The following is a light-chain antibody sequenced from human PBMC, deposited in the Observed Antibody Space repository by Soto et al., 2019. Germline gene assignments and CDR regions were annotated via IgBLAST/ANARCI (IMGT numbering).Light chain of an antibody. CDR3: SSYTSSSTLEGV. CDR2: DVS. CDR1: SIDVGGYNY. V-gene: IGLV2-14*01. Sequence: QSVLTQPASVSGSPGQSITISCTGTSIDVGGYNYVSWYQQHPGKAPKLMIYDVSNRPSGVSNRFSGSKSGNTASLTISGLQAEDEADYYCSSYTSSSTLEGVFGTGTKVTVL. J-gene: IGLJ1*01.